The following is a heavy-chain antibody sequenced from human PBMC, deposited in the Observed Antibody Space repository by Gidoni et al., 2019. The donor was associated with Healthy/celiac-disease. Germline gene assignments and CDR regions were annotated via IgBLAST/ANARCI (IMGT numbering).Heavy chain of an antibody. V-gene: IGHV3-23*01. CDR3: AKAPGPFDY. J-gene: IGHJ4*02. CDR2: ISGSGGST. Sequence: GKGLEWVSAISGSGGSTYYADSVKGRFTISRDNSKNTLYLQMNSLRAEDTAVYYCAKAPGPFDYWGQETLVTVSS.